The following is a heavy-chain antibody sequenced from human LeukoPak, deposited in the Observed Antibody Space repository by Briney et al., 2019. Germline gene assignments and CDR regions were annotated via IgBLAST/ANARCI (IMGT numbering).Heavy chain of an antibody. CDR2: IYTSGST. CDR3: ARRSSDGTSDY. CDR1: GGSISSGAYY. V-gene: IGHV4-61*09. Sequence: SETLSLTCTVSGGSISSGAYYWSWIRQPAGKGLEWLGHIYTSGSTKYNPSLKSRVTISVDTSKRQFSLKLSSVTAADTAVYYCARRSSDGTSDYWGQGTLVTVSS. J-gene: IGHJ4*02. D-gene: IGHD2-15*01.